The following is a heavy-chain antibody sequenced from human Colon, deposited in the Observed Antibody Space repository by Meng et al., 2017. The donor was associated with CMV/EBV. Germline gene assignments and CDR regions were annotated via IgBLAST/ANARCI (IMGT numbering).Heavy chain of an antibody. CDR3: ALYYYDSSGYYTFGY. J-gene: IGHJ4*02. V-gene: IGHV1-3*01. D-gene: IGHD3-22*01. Sequence: QVQLVQSGSELKKPGASVKVSCKASGYTFTSYAMNWVRQAPGQGLEWMGWINAGNGNRKYSQKFQGRVTFTRDTSASTVYTELSSLRSEDTAVYYCALYYYDSSGYYTFGYWGQGTLVTVSS. CDR2: INAGNGNR. CDR1: GYTFTSYA.